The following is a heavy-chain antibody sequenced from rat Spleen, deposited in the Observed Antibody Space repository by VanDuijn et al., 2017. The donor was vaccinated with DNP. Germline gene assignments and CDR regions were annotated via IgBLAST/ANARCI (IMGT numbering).Heavy chain of an antibody. D-gene: IGHD1-4*01. J-gene: IGHJ4*01. V-gene: IGHV5-25*01. CDR1: GFIFSNYW. Sequence: EVKLVESGGGLVQPGRSLKLSCAASGFIFSNYWMTWVRQAPTKGLEWVASISTGGGNTYYRDSVKGRFTISRDNAKSTLYLQMDSLRSEDTATYYCARHVPGYNVMDAWGQGVSVTVSS. CDR2: ISTGGGNT. CDR3: ARHVPGYNVMDA.